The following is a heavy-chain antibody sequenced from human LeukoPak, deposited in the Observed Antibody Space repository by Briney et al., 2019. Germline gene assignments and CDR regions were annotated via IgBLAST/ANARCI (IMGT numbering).Heavy chain of an antibody. J-gene: IGHJ2*01. Sequence: SETLSLTCTVSGGSISSYYWSWIRQPAGEGLEWIGRVYSSGTTNYNPSLQSRVTMSVDSSKDEFSLKLNSVTAADTAVYYCARGRYCTTTSCTYWYFDLWGRGTLVTVSS. CDR3: ARGRYCTTTSCTYWYFDL. D-gene: IGHD2-2*01. CDR1: GGSISSYY. CDR2: VYSSGTT. V-gene: IGHV4-4*07.